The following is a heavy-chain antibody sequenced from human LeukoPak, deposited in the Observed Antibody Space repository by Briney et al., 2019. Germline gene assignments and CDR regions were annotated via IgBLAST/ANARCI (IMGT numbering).Heavy chain of an antibody. J-gene: IGHJ6*03. Sequence: GGSLRLSCAASGFTVSSNYMNWVRQAPGKGLERVSVIYSGGSTYYADSVKGRFTNSRDISKNTVYLQMNSLRAEDTAVYYCARPYARGLTYYYYYMDVWGKGTMVTVSS. V-gene: IGHV3-53*01. D-gene: IGHD2-8*01. CDR2: IYSGGST. CDR3: ARPYARGLTYYYYYMDV. CDR1: GFTVSSNY.